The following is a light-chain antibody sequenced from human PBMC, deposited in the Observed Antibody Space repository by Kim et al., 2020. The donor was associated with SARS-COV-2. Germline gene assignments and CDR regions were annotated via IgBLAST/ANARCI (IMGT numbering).Light chain of an antibody. CDR2: GKN. V-gene: IGLV3-19*01. CDR1: SLRSYY. J-gene: IGLJ2*01. CDR3: NSRDNSGDHVI. Sequence: LGQTARITCQGDSLRSYYASWYQQKPEHAPILCIYGKNNRPSGIPDRFSGSSSGNTASLTVTGAQAVDEADYYCNSRDNSGDHVIFGGGTQLTV.